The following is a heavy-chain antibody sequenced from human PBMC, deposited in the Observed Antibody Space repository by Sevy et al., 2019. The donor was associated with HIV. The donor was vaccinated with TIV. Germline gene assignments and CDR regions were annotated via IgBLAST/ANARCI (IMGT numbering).Heavy chain of an antibody. Sequence: ASVKVSCKTSGGSFSSYAISWVRQAPGQGLEWMGGIIPIFGTTTYTQRFQGRITITADISTGIAYMELSSLTSEDTAVYYCARVPPTSSRYYYYYMNVWGKGTAVTVSS. CDR2: IIPIFGTT. J-gene: IGHJ6*03. D-gene: IGHD3-9*01. V-gene: IGHV1-69*06. CDR3: ARVPPTSSRYYYYYMNV. CDR1: GGSFSSYA.